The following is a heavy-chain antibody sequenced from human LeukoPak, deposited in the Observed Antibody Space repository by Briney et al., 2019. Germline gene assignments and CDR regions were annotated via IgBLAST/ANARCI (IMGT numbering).Heavy chain of an antibody. CDR2: IYYSGST. J-gene: IGHJ3*02. Sequence: KPSETLSLTCTVSGGSISSGGYYWSWIRQHPGKGLEWIGYIYYSGSTYYNPSLKSRVTISVDTSENQFSLKLSSVTAADTAVYYCARVFRGLWGAFDIWGQGTMVTVSS. CDR3: ARVFRGLWGAFDI. V-gene: IGHV4-31*03. D-gene: IGHD3-10*01. CDR1: GGSISSGGYY.